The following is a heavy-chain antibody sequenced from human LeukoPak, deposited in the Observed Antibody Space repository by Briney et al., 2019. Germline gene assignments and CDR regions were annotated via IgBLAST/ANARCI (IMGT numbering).Heavy chain of an antibody. D-gene: IGHD3-9*01. J-gene: IGHJ4*02. V-gene: IGHV3-23*01. Sequence: PGGSLRLSRAASGFTFSSYAMSWVRQAPGKGLEWVSAISGSGGSTYYADSVKGRFTISRDNSKNTLYLQMNSLRAEDTAVYYCANTQSQVYDILTGYYLHWGQGTLVTVSS. CDR3: ANTQSQVYDILTGYYLH. CDR1: GFTFSSYA. CDR2: ISGSGGST.